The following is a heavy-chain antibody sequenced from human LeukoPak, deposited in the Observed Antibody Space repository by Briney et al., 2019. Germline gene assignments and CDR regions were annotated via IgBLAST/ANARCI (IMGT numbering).Heavy chain of an antibody. J-gene: IGHJ4*02. CDR2: TYYRYKWYN. CDR1: GDSVSINSAA. V-gene: IGHV6-1*01. CDR3: AREARSWKWEDPYYFDY. Sequence: SQTVSLTYAFSGDSVSINSAAWNWIRQSPSRGLEWLGRTYYRYKWYNDYAVSVKSRITINPDTSKNQFSLQLNSVTPEDTAVYYCAREARSWKWEDPYYFDYWGQGTLVTVSS. D-gene: IGHD1-26*01.